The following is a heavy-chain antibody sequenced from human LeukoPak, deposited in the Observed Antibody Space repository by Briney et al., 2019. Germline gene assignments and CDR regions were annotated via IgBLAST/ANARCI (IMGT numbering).Heavy chain of an antibody. CDR2: IYSGGST. CDR1: GFTVISNY. V-gene: IGHV3-53*01. Sequence: GGSLRLSCAASGFTVISNYMSWVRPAPGKGLEWVSVIYSGGSTYYADSVKGRFTISRDNSKNTLYLQMNSLRAEDTAVYYCARDLGDHFDYWGQGTLVTVSS. J-gene: IGHJ4*02. CDR3: ARDLGDHFDY.